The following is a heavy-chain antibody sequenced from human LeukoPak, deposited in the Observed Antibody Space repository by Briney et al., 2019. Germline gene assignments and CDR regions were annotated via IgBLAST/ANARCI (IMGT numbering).Heavy chain of an antibody. CDR2: ISGSGGST. Sequence: GGSLRLSCAASGFTFSIYGMNWVRQAPGKGLEWVSAISGSGGSTYYADSVKGRFTISRDNSKNTLYLQMNSLRAEDTAVYYCAKGTRFLEWLYPFDYWGQGPLVTVSS. V-gene: IGHV3-23*01. D-gene: IGHD3-3*01. CDR1: GFTFSIYG. CDR3: AKGTRFLEWLYPFDY. J-gene: IGHJ4*02.